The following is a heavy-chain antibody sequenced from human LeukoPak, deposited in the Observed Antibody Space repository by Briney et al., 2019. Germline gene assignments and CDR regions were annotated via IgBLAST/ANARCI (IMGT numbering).Heavy chain of an antibody. Sequence: SETLSLTCAVSGGSISSNSYYWGWIRQPPGKGLEWIGSIYYSGSTYYNPSLKSRVTISVDTSKNQFSLKLSSVTAADTAVYYCARVAKRGYSYGYLDYWGQGTLVTVSS. D-gene: IGHD5-18*01. V-gene: IGHV4-39*07. J-gene: IGHJ4*02. CDR1: GGSISSNSYY. CDR2: IYYSGST. CDR3: ARVAKRGYSYGYLDY.